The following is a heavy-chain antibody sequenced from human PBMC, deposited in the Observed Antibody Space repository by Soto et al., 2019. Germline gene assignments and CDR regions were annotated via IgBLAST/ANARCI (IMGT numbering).Heavy chain of an antibody. CDR1: GYTFTGYY. CDR3: AYTTLDTYYYGMDV. D-gene: IGHD3-22*01. J-gene: IGHJ6*02. V-gene: IGHV1-2*04. CDR2: INPNSGGT. Sequence: GASVKVSCKASGYTFTGYYMHWVRQAPGQGLEWMGWINPNSGGTNYAQKFQGWVTMTRDTSISTAYMELSRLRSDDTAVYYCAYTTLDTYYYGMDVWGQGTTVTVSS.